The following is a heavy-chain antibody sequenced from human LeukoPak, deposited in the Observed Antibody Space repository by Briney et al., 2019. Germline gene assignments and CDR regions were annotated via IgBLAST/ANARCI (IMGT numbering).Heavy chain of an antibody. CDR1: GGSISSGDYY. Sequence: SQTLSLTCTVSGGSISSGDYYWSCIRQPPGKGLECIGEINHSGITNYNPSLKSRVTISIDTSKSQFSLKLNSVTAADTAVYYCSRGLSDVYWGQGTLVTVSS. V-gene: IGHV4-30-2*01. CDR3: SRGLSDVY. J-gene: IGHJ4*02. CDR2: INHSGIT.